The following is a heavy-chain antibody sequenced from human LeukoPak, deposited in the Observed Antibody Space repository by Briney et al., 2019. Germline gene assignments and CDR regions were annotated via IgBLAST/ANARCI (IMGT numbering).Heavy chain of an antibody. Sequence: GASVKVSCKASGYTFTGYYMHWVRQAPGQGLEWMGWINPNSGGTNYAQKFQGRVTMTRDTSISTAYMELSRLRSDDTAVYYCAMSLCGGDCYSRVGAFDIWGQGTMVTVSS. V-gene: IGHV1-2*02. D-gene: IGHD2-21*02. CDR2: INPNSGGT. CDR3: AMSLCGGDCYSRVGAFDI. J-gene: IGHJ3*02. CDR1: GYTFTGYY.